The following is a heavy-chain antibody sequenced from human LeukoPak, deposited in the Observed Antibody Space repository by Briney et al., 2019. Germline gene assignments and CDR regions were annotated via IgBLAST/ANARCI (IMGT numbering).Heavy chain of an antibody. Sequence: ASVKVSCKASGGTFSKYTISWVRQRPGQGLEWMGGITPLFGTANYAQKFQGRVTITADESASTAYMELSSLRSEDTAVYYCAKGVGPLSYYGVDVWGQGTTVTVSS. V-gene: IGHV1-69*13. CDR1: GGTFSKYT. J-gene: IGHJ6*02. CDR2: ITPLFGTA. CDR3: AKGVGPLSYYGVDV. D-gene: IGHD3-9*01.